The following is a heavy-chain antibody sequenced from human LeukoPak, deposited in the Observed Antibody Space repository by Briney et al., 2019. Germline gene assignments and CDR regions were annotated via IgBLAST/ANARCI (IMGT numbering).Heavy chain of an antibody. CDR1: GDSFSSYH. V-gene: IGHV4-59*01. CDR3: ARVGRGDHTWGSYYCDH. Sequence: TWGTLSLTCTVSGDSFSSYHWSWLRQPPGKGLEWIGFISSSGSTSYNPSLETRLTISVDTSKNQFSLKLSSVTAADTAVYYCARVGRGDHTWGSYYCDHRGQGTLVSVSS. D-gene: IGHD3-16*01. CDR2: ISSSGST. J-gene: IGHJ4*02.